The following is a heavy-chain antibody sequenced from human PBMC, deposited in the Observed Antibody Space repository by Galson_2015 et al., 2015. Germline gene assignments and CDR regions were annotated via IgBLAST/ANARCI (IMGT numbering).Heavy chain of an antibody. D-gene: IGHD6-13*01. V-gene: IGHV3-74*01. CDR1: GFIFSSHW. CDR2: IRYDGSST. CDR3: ARGASAAGFLFDS. J-gene: IGHJ4*02. Sequence: SLRLFCAASGFIFSSHWMHWVRQAPGKGLVWVSHIRYDGSSTTYADSVKGRFTISRDNAKNTLYLQMNSLSAEDTAVYYCARGASAAGFLFDSWGQGTLVTVSS.